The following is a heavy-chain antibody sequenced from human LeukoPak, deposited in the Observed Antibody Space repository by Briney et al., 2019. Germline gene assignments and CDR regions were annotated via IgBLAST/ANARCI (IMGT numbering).Heavy chain of an antibody. CDR3: ARLNRAGVYYYYGMDV. J-gene: IGHJ6*02. CDR1: GGSISNYY. CDR2: IYYSGST. V-gene: IGHV4-59*12. D-gene: IGHD3-3*01. Sequence: SSETLSLTCTVSGGSISNYYWSWIRQPPGKGLEWIGYIYYSGSTNYNPSLKSRVTISVDTSKNQFSLKLSSVTAADTAVYYCARLNRAGVYYYYGMDVWGQGTTVTVSS.